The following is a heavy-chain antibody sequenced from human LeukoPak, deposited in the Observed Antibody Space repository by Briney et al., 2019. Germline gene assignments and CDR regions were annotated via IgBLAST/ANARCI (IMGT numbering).Heavy chain of an antibody. D-gene: IGHD6-19*01. CDR3: ARASYTSGWRGALDI. CDR1: GFTFSGYW. V-gene: IGHV3-7*05. CDR2: IQRQGLET. J-gene: IGHJ3*02. Sequence: GGSLRLSCAASGFTFSGYWMSWVRQAPGEGLEWVANIQRQGLETYYVESVRGRFTISRHNSKNTLYLQMNSLRAEDTAIYYCARASYTSGWRGALDIWGQGTMVTVSS.